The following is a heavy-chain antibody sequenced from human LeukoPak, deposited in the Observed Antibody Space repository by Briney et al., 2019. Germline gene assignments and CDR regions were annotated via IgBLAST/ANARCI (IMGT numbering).Heavy chain of an antibody. CDR3: ARRGLVTMVRGVARSAKSFDY. Sequence: SETLSLTCTVSGGSISSSSYYWGWIRQPPGKGLEWIGSIYYSGSTYYNPSLKSRVTISVDTSKNQLSLKLSSVTAADTAVYYCARRGLVTMVRGVARSAKSFDYWGQGTLVTVSS. J-gene: IGHJ4*02. CDR1: GGSISSSSYY. V-gene: IGHV4-39*01. CDR2: IYYSGST. D-gene: IGHD3-10*01.